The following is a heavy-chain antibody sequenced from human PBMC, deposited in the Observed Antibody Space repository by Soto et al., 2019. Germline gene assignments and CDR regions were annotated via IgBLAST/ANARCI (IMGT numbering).Heavy chain of an antibody. D-gene: IGHD3-10*01. CDR2: ISAYNGNT. Sequence: QVQLVQSGAEVKKPGASVKVSCKASGYTFTSYGISWVRQAPGQGLEWMGWISAYNGNTNYAQKLQGRVTMTTDTSTSTADMEMRSMRSDDTAVYYCARETAQWLGELLRTYYYGMDAWGQGTTVTVSS. CDR1: GYTFTSYG. CDR3: ARETAQWLGELLRTYYYGMDA. J-gene: IGHJ6*02. V-gene: IGHV1-18*01.